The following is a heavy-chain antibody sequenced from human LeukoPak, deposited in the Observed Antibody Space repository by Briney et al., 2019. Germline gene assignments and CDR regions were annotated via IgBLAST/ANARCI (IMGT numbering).Heavy chain of an antibody. J-gene: IGHJ5*02. Sequence: RRSLRLSCAASGFTFRNYAMHWVRQAPGKGLEWVALISYDGSNKYYTDSEKGRFTISRDNSKNTLSLQMNSLRADDTAVYYCARDPSGYCSGGSCYSNWFDPWGQGTLVTVSS. V-gene: IGHV3-30-3*01. CDR1: GFTFRNYA. CDR2: ISYDGSNK. D-gene: IGHD2-15*01. CDR3: ARDPSGYCSGGSCYSNWFDP.